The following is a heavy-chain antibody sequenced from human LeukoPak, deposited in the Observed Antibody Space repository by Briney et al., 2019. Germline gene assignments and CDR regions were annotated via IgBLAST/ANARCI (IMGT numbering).Heavy chain of an antibody. Sequence: GGSLRLSCAASGFTFSSYGMSWVRQAPGKGLEWVSAISGSGGSTYYADSVKGRFTISRDNSKNTLYLQMNSLRAEDTAVYYCAKDFVGSYYDSSGSIPFDYWGQGTLVTVSS. CDR1: GFTFSSYG. CDR2: ISGSGGST. J-gene: IGHJ4*02. CDR3: AKDFVGSYYDSSGSIPFDY. V-gene: IGHV3-23*01. D-gene: IGHD3-22*01.